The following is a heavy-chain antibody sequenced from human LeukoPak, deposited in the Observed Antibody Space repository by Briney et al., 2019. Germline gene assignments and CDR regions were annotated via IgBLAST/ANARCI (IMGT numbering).Heavy chain of an antibody. J-gene: IGHJ1*01. CDR2: IYYSGST. V-gene: IGHV4-38-2*01. Sequence: PSETLSLTCAVSGYSISSHSYWGWIRQPPGKGLEWIGSIYYSGSTYYNPSLKSRVTISVDTSKNQFSLKLSSVTAADTAVYYCARGGWSAAEYFQHWGQGTLVTVPS. CDR3: ARGGWSAAEYFQH. CDR1: GYSISSHSY.